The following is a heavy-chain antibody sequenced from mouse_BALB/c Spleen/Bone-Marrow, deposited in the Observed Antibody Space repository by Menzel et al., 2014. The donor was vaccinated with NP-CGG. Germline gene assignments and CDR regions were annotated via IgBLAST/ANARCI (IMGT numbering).Heavy chain of an antibody. CDR3: AISRYEGAMDY. CDR2: LWRGGDT. Sequence: QVQLKQSGPGLVQPSQSLSITCTVSGFSLTSYGVHWVRQSPGKGLEWLGVLWRGGDTDYNAAFMSRLSITKDNPESQVFFKMNSPQGDDTAIYYYAISRYEGAMDYWGQGTSVTVSS. D-gene: IGHD2-14*01. J-gene: IGHJ4*01. V-gene: IGHV2-5*01. CDR1: GFSLTSYG.